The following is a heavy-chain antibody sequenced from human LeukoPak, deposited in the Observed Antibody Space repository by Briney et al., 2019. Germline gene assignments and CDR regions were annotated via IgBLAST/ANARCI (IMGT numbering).Heavy chain of an antibody. CDR2: IYTSGST. Sequence: SETLSLTCTVSGGSISSYYWSWIRQPAGKGLEWIGRIYTSGSTNYNPSLKSRVTMSVDTSKNQFSLKLSSVTAADTAVYYCARRRHCSIGSCYLEVREPFDYWGQGTLVTVSS. D-gene: IGHD2-15*01. J-gene: IGHJ4*02. CDR3: ARRRHCSIGSCYLEVREPFDY. CDR1: GGSISSYY. V-gene: IGHV4-4*07.